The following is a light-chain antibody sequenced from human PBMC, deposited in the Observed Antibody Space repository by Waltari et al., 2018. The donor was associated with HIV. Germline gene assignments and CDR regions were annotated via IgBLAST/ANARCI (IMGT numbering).Light chain of an antibody. Sequence: QSVLTQPPSVSGAPGQRVTISCTGSSSNIGAGYDVHWYQQIPGTAPKLLIYANSNRPAGVPDRFSVSKSGSSASLAITGLQAEDEAHYYCQSFDSSLTTSGVIFGGGTKLTVL. CDR3: QSFDSSLTTSGVI. CDR1: SSNIGAGYD. J-gene: IGLJ2*01. V-gene: IGLV1-40*01. CDR2: ANS.